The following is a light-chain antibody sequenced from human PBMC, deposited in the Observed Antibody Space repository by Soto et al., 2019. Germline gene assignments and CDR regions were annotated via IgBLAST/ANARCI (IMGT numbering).Light chain of an antibody. CDR2: EVS. V-gene: IGLV2-8*01. CDR1: SSDVGGHNY. CDR3: SSYAGSNNLV. Sequence: QSVLTQSPSASGSPGQSVTISCTGTSSDVGGHNYVSWYQQHPGKAPKLMIYEVSKRPSGVPDRFSGSKSGNTASLTVSGLLAEDEADYYCSSYAGSNNLVFGGGTKVTVL. J-gene: IGLJ2*01.